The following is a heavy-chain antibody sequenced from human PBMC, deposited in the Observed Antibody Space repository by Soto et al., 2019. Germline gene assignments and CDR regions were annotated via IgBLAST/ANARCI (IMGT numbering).Heavy chain of an antibody. V-gene: IGHV5-10-1*01. D-gene: IGHD6-19*01. J-gene: IGHJ6*02. CDR2: IDPSDSYT. Sequence: GESLKISCKGSGYSFTSYWISWVRQMPGKVLEWMGRIDPSDSYTNYSPSFQGHVTISADKSISTAYLQWSSLKASDTAMYYCASSYSSGWSGNYYYYYGMDAWGQGXTVTVSS. CDR3: ASSYSSGWSGNYYYYYGMDA. CDR1: GYSFTSYW.